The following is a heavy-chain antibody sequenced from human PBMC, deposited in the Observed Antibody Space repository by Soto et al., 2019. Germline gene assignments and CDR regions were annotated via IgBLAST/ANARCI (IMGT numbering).Heavy chain of an antibody. Sequence: QLQLQESGPGLVKPSETLSLTCTVSGGSISSSSYYWGWIRQPPGKGLEWIGSIYYSGSTYYNPSLKSRVTISVDTSKNQFSLKLSSVTAADTAVYYCARLTREQGRYYYGSGSYGVDYYYGMDVWGQGTTVTVSS. CDR1: GGSISSSSYY. CDR2: IYYSGST. D-gene: IGHD3-10*01. J-gene: IGHJ6*02. V-gene: IGHV4-39*01. CDR3: ARLTREQGRYYYGSGSYGVDYYYGMDV.